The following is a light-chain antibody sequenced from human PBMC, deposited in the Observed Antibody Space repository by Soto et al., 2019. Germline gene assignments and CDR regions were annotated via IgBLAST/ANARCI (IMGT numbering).Light chain of an antibody. Sequence: DIQMTQSPSSLSASVGDRVTITCRASQSISSYLNWYQQKPGKAPKLLIYAASSLQSGVPSRFSGSGSGTDFTLTISSLQPEDFATYYCQQSYSTPFFAGGTKVEIK. J-gene: IGKJ4*01. CDR3: QQSYSTPF. CDR1: QSISSY. V-gene: IGKV1-39*01. CDR2: AAS.